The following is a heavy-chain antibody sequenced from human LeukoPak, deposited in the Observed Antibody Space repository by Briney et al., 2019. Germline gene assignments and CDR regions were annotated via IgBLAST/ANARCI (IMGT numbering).Heavy chain of an antibody. CDR3: ARDSALRYSYYYDQVAFDI. J-gene: IGHJ3*02. CDR2: ISSSSSYI. D-gene: IGHD3-22*01. CDR1: GFTFSSYS. Sequence: GGSLRLSCAASGFTFSSYSMNWVRQAPGKGLEWVSSISSSSSYIYYADSVNGRFTISRDTAKNSLYLQRNSLRAEDTAVYYRARDSALRYSYYYDQVAFDIWGQGTMVTVSS. V-gene: IGHV3-21*01.